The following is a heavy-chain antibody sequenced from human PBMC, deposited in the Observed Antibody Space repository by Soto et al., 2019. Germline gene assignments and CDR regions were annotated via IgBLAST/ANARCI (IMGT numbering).Heavy chain of an antibody. J-gene: IGHJ6*02. CDR3: ARNRLRQYYYGMDV. D-gene: IGHD3-10*01. V-gene: IGHV5-51*01. Sequence: GESLKISCQGSGYSFANYWIAWVRQMPGKGLEWGGVIYPGDSDTRYSPSFRGQVTISADKSISHVYLQWSSLKASDTAMYYCARNRLRQYYYGMDVWGQGTTVTVSS. CDR1: GYSFANYW. CDR2: IYPGDSDT.